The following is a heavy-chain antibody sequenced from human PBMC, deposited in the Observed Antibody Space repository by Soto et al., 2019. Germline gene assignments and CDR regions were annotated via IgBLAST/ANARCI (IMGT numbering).Heavy chain of an antibody. D-gene: IGHD6-6*01. CDR2: IYYSGST. CDR1: GGSISSYY. J-gene: IGHJ4*02. Sequence: SETLSLTCTVSGGSISSYYWGWIRQPPGKGLEWIGSIYYSGSTYYNPSLKSRVTISVDTSKNQFSLKLSSVTAADTAVYYCARYSSSSGYFDYWGQGTLVTVSS. CDR3: ARYSSSSGYFDY. V-gene: IGHV4-39*01.